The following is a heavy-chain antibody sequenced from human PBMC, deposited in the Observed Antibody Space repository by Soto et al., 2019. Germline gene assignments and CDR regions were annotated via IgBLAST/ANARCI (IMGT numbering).Heavy chain of an antibody. CDR1: GGSISSGDYY. CDR2: IYYSGST. V-gene: IGHV4-30-4*01. J-gene: IGHJ3*02. D-gene: IGHD2-15*01. CDR3: ASMVVAANAFDI. Sequence: QVQLQESGPGLVKPSQTLSLTCTVSGGSISSGDYYWSWIRQPPGKGLEWIGYIYYSGSTYYNPALKSRVTTSVDTSKDQFSLKLSSVTAADTAVYYCASMVVAANAFDIWGQGTMVTVSS.